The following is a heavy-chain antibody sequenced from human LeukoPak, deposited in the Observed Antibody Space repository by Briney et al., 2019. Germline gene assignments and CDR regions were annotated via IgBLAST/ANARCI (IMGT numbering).Heavy chain of an antibody. CDR3: ARGEFSGLDY. Sequence: AGGSLRLSCAASGFTFSSYAMHWVRQAPGKGLEGVAVILYDGGNAHYADSVRGRFTNSRDNPKNTLWLQMNSLTPDDTAVYYCARGEFSGLDYWGPGTLVTVSS. V-gene: IGHV3-30-3*01. CDR1: GFTFSSYA. D-gene: IGHD5-12*01. CDR2: ILYDGGNA. J-gene: IGHJ4*02.